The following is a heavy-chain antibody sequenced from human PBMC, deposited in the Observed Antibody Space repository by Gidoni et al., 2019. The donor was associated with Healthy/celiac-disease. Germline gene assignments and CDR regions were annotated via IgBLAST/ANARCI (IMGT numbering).Heavy chain of an antibody. Sequence: QVQLVQSGAEVKKPGSSVKVSCKASGGTFSSYAISWVRQAPGQGLEWMGGIIPIFGTANYAQKFQGRVTITADESTSTAYMELSSLRSEDTAVYYCARGGHWDYGGKLEAKVGFQHWGQGTLVTVSS. CDR3: ARGGHWDYGGKLEAKVGFQH. CDR2: IIPIFGTA. J-gene: IGHJ1*01. D-gene: IGHD4-17*01. CDR1: GGTFSSYA. V-gene: IGHV1-69*01.